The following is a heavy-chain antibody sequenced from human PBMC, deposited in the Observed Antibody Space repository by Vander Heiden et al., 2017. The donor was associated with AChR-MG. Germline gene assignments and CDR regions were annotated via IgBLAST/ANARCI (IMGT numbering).Heavy chain of an antibody. D-gene: IGHD4-17*01. Sequence: QVQLQESGPGLVKPSQTLSLTCTVSGRSISSGGYYWSWNRQHPGKGLEWIGYIYYSGSTYYNPSLKSRVTISVDTSKNQFSLKLSSVTAADTAVYYCARGGGDYVPYYYYGMDVWGQGTTVTVSS. J-gene: IGHJ6*02. V-gene: IGHV4-31*03. CDR1: GRSISSGGYY. CDR2: IYYSGST. CDR3: ARGGGDYVPYYYYGMDV.